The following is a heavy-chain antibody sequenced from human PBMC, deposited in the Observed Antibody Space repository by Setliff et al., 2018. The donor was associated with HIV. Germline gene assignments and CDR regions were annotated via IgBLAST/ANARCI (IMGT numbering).Heavy chain of an antibody. CDR1: GASVTSHY. D-gene: IGHD3-10*01. J-gene: IGHJ4*02. CDR2: IYTTGSI. Sequence: SETLSLTCTVSGASVTSHYWTWIRQPAGKGMEWIGRIYTTGSIDYNPSLKSRVTMSIDTSKNHFSLNLTSVTAADTAVYYCARGLEYYTSGTYSYYFDYWGQGILVT. CDR3: ARGLEYYTSGTYSYYFDY. V-gene: IGHV4-4*07.